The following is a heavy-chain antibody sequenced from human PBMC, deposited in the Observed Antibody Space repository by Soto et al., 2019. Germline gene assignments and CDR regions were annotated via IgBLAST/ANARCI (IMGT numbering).Heavy chain of an antibody. CDR3: AKDKWFGELFSPDY. Sequence: QVQLVESGGGVVQPGRSLRLSCAASGFTFSSYGMHWVRQAPGKGLEWVAVISYDGSNKYYADSVKGRFTISRDNSKNTLYLQMNSLRAEGTAVYYCAKDKWFGELFSPDYWGQGTVVTVSS. D-gene: IGHD3-10*01. CDR2: ISYDGSNK. V-gene: IGHV3-30*18. CDR1: GFTFSSYG. J-gene: IGHJ4*02.